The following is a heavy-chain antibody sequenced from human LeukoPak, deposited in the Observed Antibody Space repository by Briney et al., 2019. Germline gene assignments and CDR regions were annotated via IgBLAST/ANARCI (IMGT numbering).Heavy chain of an antibody. CDR2: FIWNRNSADI. Sequence: PGRSLRLSCAASGFKFDDYGMHWVRQAPGKGLEWVSGFIWNRNSADIGYADSVKGRFTISRDNAKNFLYLQMNSLRAEDTALCYCAKDIHYGPSPGSGMDVWGQGTTVTVSS. CDR3: AKDIHYGPSPGSGMDV. D-gene: IGHD3-10*01. CDR1: GFKFDDYG. J-gene: IGHJ6*02. V-gene: IGHV3-9*01.